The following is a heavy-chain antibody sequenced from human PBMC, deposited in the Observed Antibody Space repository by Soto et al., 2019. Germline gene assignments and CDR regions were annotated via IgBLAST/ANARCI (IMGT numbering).Heavy chain of an antibody. J-gene: IGHJ5*02. CDR2: IYPGDSDT. D-gene: IGHD3-3*01. V-gene: IGHV5-51*01. CDR3: ASSYYDFWSGDYNWFDP. Sequence: GESLKISCKGSGYSFTSYWIGRVRQMPGKGLEWMGIIYPGDSDTRYSPSFQGQVIISADKSISTAYLQWSSLKASDTAMYYCASSYYDFWSGDYNWFDPWGQGTLVTVSS. CDR1: GYSFTSYW.